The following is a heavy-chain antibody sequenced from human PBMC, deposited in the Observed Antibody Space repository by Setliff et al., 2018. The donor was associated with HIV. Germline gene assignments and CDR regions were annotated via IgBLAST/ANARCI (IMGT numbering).Heavy chain of an antibody. J-gene: IGHJ3*02. V-gene: IGHV4-39*01. CDR3: ARQSGYTRGWDIFGLVAGSFDI. D-gene: IGHD3-3*01. CDR1: GVSTSSSSYY. CDR2: IYYSGNT. Sequence: SETLSLTCIVSGVSTSSSSYYWGWIRQPPGKGLEWIGYIYYSGNTYYRPSLKSRVTVSIDTSKNQFSLRLNSVTAADTAVYYCARQSGYTRGWDIFGLVAGSFDIWGQGTMVTVSS.